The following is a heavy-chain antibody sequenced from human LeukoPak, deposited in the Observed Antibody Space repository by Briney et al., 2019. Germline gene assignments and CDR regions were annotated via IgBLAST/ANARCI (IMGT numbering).Heavy chain of an antibody. Sequence: GESLKISCKGSGYSFTSYWIGWVRQTPGKGLEWMGIIYPGDSDTRYSPSFQGQVTISADKSISTAYLQWSSLKASDTAMYYCARHSDYGGHRGDAFDIWGQGTMVTVSS. J-gene: IGHJ3*02. CDR3: ARHSDYGGHRGDAFDI. CDR2: IYPGDSDT. CDR1: GYSFTSYW. D-gene: IGHD4/OR15-4a*01. V-gene: IGHV5-51*01.